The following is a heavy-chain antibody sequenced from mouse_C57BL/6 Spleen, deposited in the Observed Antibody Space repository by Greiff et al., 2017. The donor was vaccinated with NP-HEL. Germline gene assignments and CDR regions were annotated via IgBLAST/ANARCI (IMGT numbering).Heavy chain of an antibody. CDR2: INPGRGGT. CDR1: GYAFTNYL. J-gene: IGHJ2*01. V-gene: IGHV1-54*01. D-gene: IGHD2-5*01. CDR3: ARSPSYYSNYYFDY. Sequence: VQLQQSGAELVRPGTSVKVSCKASGYAFTNYLIEWVKQRPGQGLEWIGVINPGRGGTNYNEKFKGKATLTADKSSSTAYMQLSSLTSEDSAVYFCARSPSYYSNYYFDYRGQGTTLTVSS.